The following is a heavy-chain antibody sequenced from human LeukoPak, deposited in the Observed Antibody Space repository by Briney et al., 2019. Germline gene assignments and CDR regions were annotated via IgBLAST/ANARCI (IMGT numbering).Heavy chain of an antibody. CDR1: GFTFSSFG. CDR2: IHNYETTE. D-gene: IGHD1-1*01. J-gene: IGHJ4*02. CDR3: AKDDPTGTYV. V-gene: IGHV3-30*02. Sequence: GGSLRLSCTTSGFTFSSFGMHWVRQTPGKGLEWVTFIHNYETTEYYADSVKGRFTISRDNSKNTVYLQMNSLRVEDTAMYYCAKDDPTGTYVWGQGTLVTVSS.